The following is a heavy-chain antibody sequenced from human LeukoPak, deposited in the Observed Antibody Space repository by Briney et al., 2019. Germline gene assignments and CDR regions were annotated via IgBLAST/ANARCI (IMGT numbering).Heavy chain of an antibody. D-gene: IGHD4-17*01. Sequence: SETLSLTCAVYGGSFSGYYWSWIRQPPGKGLEWIGEINHCGSTNYNPSLKSRVTISVDTSKNQFSLKLSSVTAADTAVYYCARGRRFFYGDYGGNWFDPWGQGTLVTVSS. CDR2: INHCGST. CDR1: GGSFSGYY. V-gene: IGHV4-34*01. J-gene: IGHJ5*02. CDR3: ARGRRFFYGDYGGNWFDP.